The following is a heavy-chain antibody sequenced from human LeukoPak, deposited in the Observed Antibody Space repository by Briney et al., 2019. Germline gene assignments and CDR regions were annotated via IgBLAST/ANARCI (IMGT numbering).Heavy chain of an antibody. CDR3: ARAHSSSWYSFDY. CDR2: INPNTGDT. D-gene: IGHD6-13*01. CDR1: GYTFTGYH. J-gene: IGHJ4*02. V-gene: IGHV1-2*02. Sequence: ASVKVSCKASGYTFTGYHMHWVRQAPGQGLEWMGWINPNTGDTNYAQKFQGRVTMTRDTSISTTYMEVSRLRSDDTAVYYCARAHSSSWYSFDYWGQGTLVTVSS.